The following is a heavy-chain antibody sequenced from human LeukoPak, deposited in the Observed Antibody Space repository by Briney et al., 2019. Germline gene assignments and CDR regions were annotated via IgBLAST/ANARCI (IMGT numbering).Heavy chain of an antibody. Sequence: SETLSLTCAVYGGSFSGYYWSWIRQPPGKGLEWIGEINHSGSTNYNPSLKSRVTISVDTSKNQFSLKLSSVTAADTAVYYCARDRGSGSYYQPNWFDPWGQGTLVTVSS. CDR2: INHSGST. CDR1: GGSFSGYY. CDR3: ARDRGSGSYYQPNWFDP. J-gene: IGHJ5*02. V-gene: IGHV4-34*01. D-gene: IGHD3-10*01.